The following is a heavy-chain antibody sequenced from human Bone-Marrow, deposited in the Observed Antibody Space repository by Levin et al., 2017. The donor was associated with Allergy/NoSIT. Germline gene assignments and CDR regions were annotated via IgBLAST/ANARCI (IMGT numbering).Heavy chain of an antibody. CDR1: GYTFTSYY. V-gene: IGHV1-46*01. CDR3: ATLGYCDGDLCWPHPFDY. J-gene: IGHJ4*02. CDR2: INPTGDTV. Sequence: GESLKISCQASGYTFTSYYIHWVRQAPGQALEWMGMINPTGDTVKYSERLQGRLTLARDTSTRTVSMRLSSLTSEDTAVYYCATLGYCDGDLCWPHPFDYWGQGTLLIVSS. D-gene: IGHD2-21*01.